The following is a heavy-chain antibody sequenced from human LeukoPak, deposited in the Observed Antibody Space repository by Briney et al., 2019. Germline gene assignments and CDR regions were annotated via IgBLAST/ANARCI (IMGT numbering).Heavy chain of an antibody. V-gene: IGHV2-5*02. D-gene: IGHD3-9*01. CDR3: AHHNYDILTGYYKRPQADN. Sequence: GPRVVKPTQTLTLTCTFSGFSLTTSGVGVGWIRQPPGTALEWLALIYWDDDKRYSPSLKSRLPITKDTSKNQVVLTMTNMDPVDTATYYCAHHNYDILTGYYKRPQADNGGGASLATVSS. CDR2: IYWDDDK. J-gene: IGHJ4*02. CDR1: GFSLTTSGVG.